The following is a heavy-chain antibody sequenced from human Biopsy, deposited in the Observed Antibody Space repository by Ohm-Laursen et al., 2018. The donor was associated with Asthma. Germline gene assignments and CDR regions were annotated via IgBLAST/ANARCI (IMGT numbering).Heavy chain of an antibody. Sequence: SVRLSCTASGFTFSNYVMSWVRQAPGKGLEWVALISSDVREWYADSVKGRFTISRDNSKNTLDLQMNSLRGDDTAVYYCVRWRSGYPDHYSDFWGLGTLVTVSS. V-gene: IGHV3-30*03. CDR2: ISSDVRE. D-gene: IGHD2-21*01. CDR3: VRWRSGYPDHYSDF. J-gene: IGHJ4*02. CDR1: GFTFSNYV.